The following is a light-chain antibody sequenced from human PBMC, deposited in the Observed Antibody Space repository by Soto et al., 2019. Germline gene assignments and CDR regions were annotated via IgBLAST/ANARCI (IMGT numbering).Light chain of an antibody. V-gene: IGLV2-14*01. CDR1: SSDVGGYNY. CDR3: SSYTSSSTVV. Sequence: QSALTQPAFVSGSPGQSITISCTGTSSDVGGYNYVSWYQQHPGKAPKPMIYEVSNRPSGVSNRFSGSKSGNTASLTISGLQAEDEADYYCSSYTSSSTVVFGGGTKLTVL. J-gene: IGLJ2*01. CDR2: EVS.